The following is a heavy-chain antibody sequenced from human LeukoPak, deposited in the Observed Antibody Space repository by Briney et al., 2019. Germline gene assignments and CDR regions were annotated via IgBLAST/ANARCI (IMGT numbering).Heavy chain of an antibody. J-gene: IGHJ4*02. CDR2: IYTTGST. D-gene: IGHD3-3*01. CDR1: GGSISSYY. Sequence: PSETLSLTCSVSGGSISSYYWSWIRQPAGKGLEWIGRIYTTGSTDYNPPLTRRVTMSVDTSKNQFSLNLSSVTAADTAVYYCARDVRGWSGFDYWGQGTLVTVSS. V-gene: IGHV4-4*07. CDR3: ARDVRGWSGFDY.